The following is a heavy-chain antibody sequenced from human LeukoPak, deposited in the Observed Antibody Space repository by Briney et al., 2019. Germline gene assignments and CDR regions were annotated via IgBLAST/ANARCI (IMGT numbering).Heavy chain of an antibody. J-gene: IGHJ4*02. CDR2: INWNGGST. D-gene: IGHD5-18*01. Sequence: PGGSLRLSCAASGFTFDDYGMSWVRQAPGKGLEWVSGINWNGGSTGYADSVKGRFTISRDNAKNSLYLQMNSLRAEDTALYYCAKDTTRYSYGELFDYWGQGTLVTVST. V-gene: IGHV3-20*04. CDR1: GFTFDDYG. CDR3: AKDTTRYSYGELFDY.